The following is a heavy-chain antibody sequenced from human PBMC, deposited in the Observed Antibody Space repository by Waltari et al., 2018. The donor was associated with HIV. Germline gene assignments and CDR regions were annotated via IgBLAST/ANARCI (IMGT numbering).Heavy chain of an antibody. V-gene: IGHV3-9*01. J-gene: IGHJ6*02. D-gene: IGHD3-22*01. Sequence: EVQLVESGGGLVQPGRSLRLSCAASGFTFDDYAMHWVRQAPGKGLEWVSGISWNSGSIGYADSVKGRFTISRDNAKNSLYLQMNSLRAEDTALYYCAKDLDKRTLVVVITKGSYGMDVWGQGTTVTVSS. CDR2: ISWNSGSI. CDR3: AKDLDKRTLVVVITKGSYGMDV. CDR1: GFTFDDYA.